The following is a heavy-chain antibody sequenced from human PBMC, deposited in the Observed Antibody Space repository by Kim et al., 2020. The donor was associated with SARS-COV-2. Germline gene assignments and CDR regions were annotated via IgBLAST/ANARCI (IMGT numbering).Heavy chain of an antibody. CDR1: GYTFTSYG. CDR2: ISGYISHA. Sequence: ASVKVSCKTSGYTFTSYGVSWVRQAPGPGLEWMGWISGYISHAPYGQNFQARITMTIDTATSTAYMELRNLISDDTAVYYCAKDVTAVGILVITGPPTSDYWGQGTLVTVSS. J-gene: IGHJ4*02. D-gene: IGHD1-26*01. CDR3: AKDVTAVGILVITGPPTSDY. V-gene: IGHV1-18*01.